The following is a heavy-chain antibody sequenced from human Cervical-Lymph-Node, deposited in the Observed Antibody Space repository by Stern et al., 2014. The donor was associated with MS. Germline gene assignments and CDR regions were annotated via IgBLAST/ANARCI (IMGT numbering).Heavy chain of an antibody. CDR3: ARGDSGDSPNYFDP. J-gene: IGHJ5*02. D-gene: IGHD4-17*01. CDR2: ISWIGTNI. V-gene: IGHV3-9*01. CDR1: GFTFGDYA. Sequence: EVQLVESGGDWVQPGRSLRLSCAASGFTFGDYAMHWVRQAPGKGLEWVAGISWIGTNIGQADSVKGRFSISRDNAKNSLFLQMNSLRVEDTAFYYCARGDSGDSPNYFDPWGQGILVTVSS.